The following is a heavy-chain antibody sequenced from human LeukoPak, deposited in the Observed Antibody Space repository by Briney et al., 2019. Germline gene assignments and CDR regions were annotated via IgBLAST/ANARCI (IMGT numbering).Heavy chain of an antibody. Sequence: PSQTLSLTCTVSGRSISSGSYYWRWIRQPAGKGLERIERIYTSGSTNYNRSLQSRLTITVDTSKNTFSLKLSSVTAADTAVYYCARAEYSSGPREDAFDIWGQGTMVTVSS. CDR2: IYTSGST. D-gene: IGHD6-19*01. CDR3: ARAEYSSGPREDAFDI. V-gene: IGHV4-61*02. CDR1: GRSISSGSYY. J-gene: IGHJ3*02.